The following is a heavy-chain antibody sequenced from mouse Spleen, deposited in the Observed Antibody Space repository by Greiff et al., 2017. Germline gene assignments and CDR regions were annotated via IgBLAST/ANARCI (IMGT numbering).Heavy chain of an antibody. CDR1: GYTFTDYN. Sequence: EVQLQQSGPELVKPGASVKMSCKASGYTFTDYNMHWVKQSHGKSLEWIGYINPNNGGTSYNQKFKGKATLTVNKSSSTAYMELRSLTSEDSAVYYCAMAYYGKVWYFDVWGAGTTVTVSS. CDR2: INPNNGGT. V-gene: IGHV1-22*01. CDR3: AMAYYGKVWYFDV. J-gene: IGHJ1*01. D-gene: IGHD2-10*01.